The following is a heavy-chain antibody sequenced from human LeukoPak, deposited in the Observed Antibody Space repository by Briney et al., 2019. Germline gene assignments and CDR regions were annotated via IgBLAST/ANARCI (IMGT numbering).Heavy chain of an antibody. V-gene: IGHV3-23*01. CDR3: AKWGDYDVLTGYYDADY. CDR2: ITGSGGGT. Sequence: PGGSLRLSCAASGFTFSNYAMSWVRQAPVKGLEWVSAITGSGGGTYYADSVKGRFTISRDNSKNTLYLQMNSLRAEDTAVYYCAKWGDYDVLTGYYDADYWGQGTLVTVSS. D-gene: IGHD3-9*01. J-gene: IGHJ4*02. CDR1: GFTFSNYA.